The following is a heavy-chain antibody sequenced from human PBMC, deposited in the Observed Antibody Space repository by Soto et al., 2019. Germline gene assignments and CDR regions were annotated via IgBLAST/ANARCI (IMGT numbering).Heavy chain of an antibody. Sequence: GGSLRLSCAASGFTFSTYGMHWVRQAPGKGLEWVAVMSYDGSNKLYADSVKGRFTISRDNSKNTQYLQMNSPIAEDTAVYYCAKGYVSGSTDGIFDYWGQGTQVTVSS. J-gene: IGHJ4*02. CDR3: AKGYVSGSTDGIFDY. CDR1: GFTFSTYG. D-gene: IGHD1-7*01. V-gene: IGHV3-30*18. CDR2: MSYDGSNK.